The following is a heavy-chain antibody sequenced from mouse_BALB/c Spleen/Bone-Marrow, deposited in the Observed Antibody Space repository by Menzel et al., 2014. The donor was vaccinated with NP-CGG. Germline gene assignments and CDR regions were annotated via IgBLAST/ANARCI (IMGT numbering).Heavy chain of an antibody. CDR2: ISSGSSTI. J-gene: IGHJ3*01. V-gene: IGHV5-17*02. Sequence: EVHLVESGGGLVQPGGSRKLSCAASGFTFSSFGMHWVRQAPEKGLEWVAYISSGSSTIYYADTVKGRFTISRDNPKNTLFLQMTSLRSEDTAMYYCARGGNSAWFAYWGHGTLVTVSA. CDR3: ARGGNSAWFAY. D-gene: IGHD2-1*01. CDR1: GFTFSSFG.